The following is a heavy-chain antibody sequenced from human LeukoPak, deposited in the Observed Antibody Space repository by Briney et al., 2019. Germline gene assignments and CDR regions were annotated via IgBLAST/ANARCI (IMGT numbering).Heavy chain of an antibody. CDR2: INPNSGGT. J-gene: IGHJ5*02. CDR1: GYTFTGYY. Sequence: ASVKVSCKASGYTFTGYYMHWVRRAPGQGLEWMGWINPNSGGTNYAQKFQGRVTMTRDTSISTAYMELSRLRSDDTAVYYCARDQDDFWSGYPPGDPWGQGTLVTVSS. CDR3: ARDQDDFWSGYPPGDP. D-gene: IGHD3-3*01. V-gene: IGHV1-2*02.